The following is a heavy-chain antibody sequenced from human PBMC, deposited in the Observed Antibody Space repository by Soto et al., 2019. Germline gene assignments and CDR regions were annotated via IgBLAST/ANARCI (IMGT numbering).Heavy chain of an antibody. Sequence: QVQLVESGGGVVQPGRSLRLSCAASGFTFNSYGMHWVRQAPGKGLEWVALISYDGSDKYYPDSVKGRFTISRDNYKHRLYLQMNSLRPEDTAVYYCARVLRQGTSPDYWGQGTLVSVSS. D-gene: IGHD4-17*01. J-gene: IGHJ4*02. CDR1: GFTFNSYG. CDR2: ISYDGSDK. CDR3: ARVLRQGTSPDY. V-gene: IGHV3-30*03.